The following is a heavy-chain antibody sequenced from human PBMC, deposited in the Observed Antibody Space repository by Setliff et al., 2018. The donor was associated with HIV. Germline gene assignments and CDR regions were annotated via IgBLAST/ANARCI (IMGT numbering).Heavy chain of an antibody. CDR1: GGSISGHF. V-gene: IGHV4-59*11. D-gene: IGHD2-15*01. CDR3: ARYCSGGSCSSKSFDY. J-gene: IGHJ4*02. Sequence: PSETLSLTCTVSGGSISGHFWSWLRQPPDKGLEWVGYIHSSGTTSYNPSLESRLTIAVDTSKHLFSLNLNSISAADTAVYYCARYCSGGSCSSKSFDYWGQGALVTVSS. CDR2: IHSSGTT.